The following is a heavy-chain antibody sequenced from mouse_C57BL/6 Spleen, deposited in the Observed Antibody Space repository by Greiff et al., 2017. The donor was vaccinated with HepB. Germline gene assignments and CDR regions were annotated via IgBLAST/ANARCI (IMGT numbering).Heavy chain of an antibody. CDR1: GYTFTDYY. J-gene: IGHJ1*03. D-gene: IGHD2-1*01. CDR2: IYPGSGNT. V-gene: IGHV1-76*01. Sequence: QVQLQQSGAELVRPGASVKLSCKASGYTFTDYYINWVKQRPGQGLEWIARIYPGSGNTYYNEKFKGKATLTAEKSSSTAYMQLSSLTSEDSAVYFCARSNYGNWYFDVWGTGTTVTVSS. CDR3: ARSNYGNWYFDV.